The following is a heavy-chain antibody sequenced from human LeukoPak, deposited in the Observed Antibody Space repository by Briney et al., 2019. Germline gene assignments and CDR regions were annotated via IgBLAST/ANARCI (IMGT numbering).Heavy chain of an antibody. D-gene: IGHD6-6*01. Sequence: GGSLRLSCVGSGFTFSSYWMSWVRQAPGKGLEWVAVISYDGSNKYYADSVKGRFTISRDNSKNTLYLQMNSLRAEDTAVYYCARDGAARSLDYWGQGTLVTVSS. CDR1: GFTFSSYW. CDR3: ARDGAARSLDY. CDR2: ISYDGSNK. J-gene: IGHJ4*02. V-gene: IGHV3-30*19.